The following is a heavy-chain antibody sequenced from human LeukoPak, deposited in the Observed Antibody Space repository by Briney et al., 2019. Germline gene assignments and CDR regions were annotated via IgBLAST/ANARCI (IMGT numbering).Heavy chain of an antibody. CDR1: GGSISSGSYY. CDR3: AGLGKLQYLDY. V-gene: IGHV4-61*02. J-gene: IGHJ4*02. CDR2: IYYSGST. D-gene: IGHD4-11*01. Sequence: KPSQTLSLTCTVSGGSISSGSYYWSWIRQPAGKGLEWIGRIYYSGSTYYNPSLKSRVTISVDTSKNQFSLKLSSVTAADTAVYYCAGLGKLQYLDYWGQGTLVTVSS.